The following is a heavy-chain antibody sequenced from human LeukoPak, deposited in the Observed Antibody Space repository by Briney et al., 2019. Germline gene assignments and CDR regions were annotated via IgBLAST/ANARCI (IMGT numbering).Heavy chain of an antibody. V-gene: IGHV3-23*01. D-gene: IGHD6-19*01. CDR2: ISGGGGST. CDR1: GFPLSSYA. Sequence: PGGSLRLSCAASGFPLSSYAMSWDRQAPGKGLEWVSGISGGGGSTFYADSVKGRFTISRDNSKNTLYLQMNSLRAKDTAVYYCVNLYSSNYWGQGTLVTVSS. J-gene: IGHJ4*02. CDR3: VNLYSSNY.